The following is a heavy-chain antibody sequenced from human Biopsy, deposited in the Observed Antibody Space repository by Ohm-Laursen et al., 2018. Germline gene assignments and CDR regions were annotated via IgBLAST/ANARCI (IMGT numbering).Heavy chain of an antibody. CDR1: GGTFSNYG. CDR3: ATKLTGYFHH. CDR2: NIPILGTG. Sequence: GASVKVSCKVPGGTFSNYGVNWVRQAPGQGLEWLGGNIPILGTGNYAQKFQDRVTVAADTSTRTATMELRSLRSDDTAVYYCATKLTGYFHHWGQGTLVIVSS. V-gene: IGHV1-69*06. J-gene: IGHJ1*01. D-gene: IGHD3-9*01.